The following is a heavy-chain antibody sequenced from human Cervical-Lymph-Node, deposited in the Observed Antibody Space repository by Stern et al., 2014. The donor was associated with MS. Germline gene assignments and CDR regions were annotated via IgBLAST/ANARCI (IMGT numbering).Heavy chain of an antibody. D-gene: IGHD3-16*01. V-gene: IGHV1-46*01. J-gene: IGHJ4*02. CDR3: TRAVGGVGRE. Sequence: QVQLVQSGPEVKKPGASVMVSCKTSGYTFTNYYIHWVRQAPGQGLEWMGIINPNGSVTASAQKFQGRLTMTRDTSTTTVYMRLITLTSEDMAMYYCTRAVGGVGREWGQGTLVFVSS. CDR2: INPNGSVT. CDR1: GYTFTNYY.